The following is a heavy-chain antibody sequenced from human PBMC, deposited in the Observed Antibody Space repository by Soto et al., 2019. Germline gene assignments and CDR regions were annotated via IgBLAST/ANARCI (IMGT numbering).Heavy chain of an antibody. D-gene: IGHD4-17*01. CDR2: INAGNGNT. J-gene: IGHJ4*02. CDR1: GYTVTSYA. Sequence: QVQLVQSGAEVKKPGASVKVSCKASGYTVTSYAMHCVRQAPGQRPERMVWINAGNGNTKYSQKFKSRVTITRYTSASTAYMELSSLRAEDTAVYYCARSVTTPDNFDYWGQGTLVTVSS. V-gene: IGHV1-3*01. CDR3: ARSVTTPDNFDY.